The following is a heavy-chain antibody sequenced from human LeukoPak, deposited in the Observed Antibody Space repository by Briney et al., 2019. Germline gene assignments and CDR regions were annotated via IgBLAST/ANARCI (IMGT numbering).Heavy chain of an antibody. V-gene: IGHV3-30*02. CDR3: APSYYFGSGGND. D-gene: IGHD3-10*01. CDR2: IRSDGSHS. Sequence: PGGSLRLSCAASGFTFRSYGMHWVRQAPGKGLEWVAFIRSDGSHSYYADSVKGRLVISRDNSKNTLYLQMNSLRAEDTAVYYCAPSYYFGSGGNDWGQGTLVIVSS. CDR1: GFTFRSYG. J-gene: IGHJ4*02.